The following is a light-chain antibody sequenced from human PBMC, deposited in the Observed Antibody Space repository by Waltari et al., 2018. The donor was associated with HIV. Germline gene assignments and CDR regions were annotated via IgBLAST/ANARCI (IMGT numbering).Light chain of an antibody. CDR3: YSTDNSGTHIRV. CDR1: ALPKKF. V-gene: IGLV3-10*01. CDR2: EDS. J-gene: IGLJ2*01. Sequence: SYELTQPPSVSVSPGQTARIPCSGDALPKKFAYWYQQKSGQAPGLVIYEDSKRPSGIPQRFSGSSSGTMATLTISGAQVADEADYYCYSTDNSGTHIRVFGGGTKLTVL.